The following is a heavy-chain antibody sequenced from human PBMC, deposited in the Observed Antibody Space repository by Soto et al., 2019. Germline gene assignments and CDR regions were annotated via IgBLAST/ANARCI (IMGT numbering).Heavy chain of an antibody. CDR3: ARPYDFWSGYYSNYYGMDV. V-gene: IGHV3-74*01. CDR1: GFTFSSYW. CDR2: INSDGSST. J-gene: IGHJ6*02. Sequence: GGSLRLSCAASGFTFSSYWMHWVRQAPGKGLVWVSRINSDGSSTSYADSVKGRFTISRDNAKDTLYLQMNSLRAEDTAMYYCARPYDFWSGYYSNYYGMDVWGQGTTVTVSS. D-gene: IGHD3-3*01.